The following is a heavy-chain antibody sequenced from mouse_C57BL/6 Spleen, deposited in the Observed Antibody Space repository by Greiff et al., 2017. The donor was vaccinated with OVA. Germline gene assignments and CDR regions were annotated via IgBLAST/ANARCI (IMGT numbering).Heavy chain of an antibody. Sequence: VQLQQPGAELVMPGASVKLSCKASGYTFTSYWMHWVKQRPGQGLEWIGEIDPSDSYTNYNQKFKGKSTLTVDKSSSTAYMQLSSLTSEDSAVYYCARRSIYYYGSSLSYLYFDVWGTGTTVTVSS. CDR2: IDPSDSYT. J-gene: IGHJ1*03. CDR3: ARRSIYYYGSSLSYLYFDV. D-gene: IGHD1-1*01. V-gene: IGHV1-69*01. CDR1: GYTFTSYW.